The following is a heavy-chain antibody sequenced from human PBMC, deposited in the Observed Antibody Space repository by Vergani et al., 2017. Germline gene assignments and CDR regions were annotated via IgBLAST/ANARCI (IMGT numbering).Heavy chain of an antibody. CDR1: GGSISSSRYY. V-gene: IGHV4-39*01. Sequence: QLQLQESGPGLVKPSETLSLTCTVSGGSISSSRYYWGWIRQPPGKGLVWIGSIYYSGSTYYNPSLKSRVTISVDTSKNQFSLKLSSVTAADTAVYYCARLRYYYGSGNHFDYWGQGTLITFSS. CDR2: IYYSGST. CDR3: ARLRYYYGSGNHFDY. J-gene: IGHJ4*02. D-gene: IGHD3-10*01.